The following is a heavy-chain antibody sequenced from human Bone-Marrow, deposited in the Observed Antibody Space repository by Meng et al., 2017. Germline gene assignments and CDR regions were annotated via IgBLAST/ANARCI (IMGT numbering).Heavy chain of an antibody. J-gene: IGHJ4*02. CDR2: IYNSGST. Sequence: QVQLQESGPGLVKPSQTPSPTCTVSGGSISSGDYYWSWIRQPPGKGLEWIGYIYNSGSTYYNPSLKSRVTISVDTSKNQFSLKLRFVTAADTAVYYCAREGRSHQVGVSVYWGQGNLVTVSS. CDR1: GGSISSGDYY. V-gene: IGHV4-30-4*01. D-gene: IGHD2-21*01. CDR3: AREGRSHQVGVSVY.